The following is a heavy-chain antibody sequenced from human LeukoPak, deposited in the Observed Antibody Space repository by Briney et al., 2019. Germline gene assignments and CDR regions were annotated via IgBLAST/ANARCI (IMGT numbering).Heavy chain of an antibody. CDR2: INPSSGDT. CDR3: ARDTGSGWTDLFDY. J-gene: IGHJ4*02. V-gene: IGHV1-2*02. Sequence: GASVKVSCKASGYTFNGYYMHWVRQAPGQGLEWMGWINPSSGDTNYAQKFQGRVTMTRDTSISTAYMELSRLRSDDTAVYYCARDTGSGWTDLFDYWGQGTLVTVSS. D-gene: IGHD6-19*01. CDR1: GYTFNGYY.